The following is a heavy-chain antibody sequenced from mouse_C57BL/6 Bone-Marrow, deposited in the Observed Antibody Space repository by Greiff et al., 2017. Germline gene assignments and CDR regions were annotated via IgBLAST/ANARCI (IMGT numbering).Heavy chain of an antibody. CDR1: GYTFTNYW. CDR3: ARGRGFAY. V-gene: IGHV1-63*01. CDR2: IYPGGGYT. J-gene: IGHJ3*01. Sequence: QVQLKQSGAELVRPGTSVKMSCKASGYTFTNYWIGWAKLRPGHGLEWIGDIYPGGGYTNYNEKFKSKATLTVATSSSPAYIQLISLTSEDSAVYYCARGRGFAYWGQGTLVTVSA.